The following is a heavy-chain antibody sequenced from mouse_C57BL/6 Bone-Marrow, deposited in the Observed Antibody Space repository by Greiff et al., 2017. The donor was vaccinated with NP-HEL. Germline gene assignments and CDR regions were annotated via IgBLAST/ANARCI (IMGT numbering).Heavy chain of an antibody. J-gene: IGHJ1*03. Sequence: VQLKESVAELVRPGASVKLSCTASGFNIKNTYMHWVKQRPEQGLEWIGRIDPANGNTKYAPKFQGPATIPADTSYNTAYLQLSSLTSEDTAIYYCARVDYYGSSYGYFDVWGTGTTVTVSS. V-gene: IGHV14-3*01. CDR3: ARVDYYGSSYGYFDV. D-gene: IGHD1-1*01. CDR2: IDPANGNT. CDR1: GFNIKNTY.